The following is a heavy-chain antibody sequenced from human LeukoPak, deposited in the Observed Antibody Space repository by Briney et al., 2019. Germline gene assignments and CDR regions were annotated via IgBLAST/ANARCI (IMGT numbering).Heavy chain of an antibody. Sequence: GGSLRLSCAASGFTVSSNYMSWVRQAPGKGLEWVANIKQDGSEKYYVDSVKGRFTISRDNAKNSLYLQMNSLRAEDTAVYYCARMRGSYSFDYWGQGTLVTVSS. D-gene: IGHD1-26*01. CDR2: IKQDGSEK. V-gene: IGHV3-7*01. J-gene: IGHJ4*02. CDR1: GFTVSSNY. CDR3: ARMRGSYSFDY.